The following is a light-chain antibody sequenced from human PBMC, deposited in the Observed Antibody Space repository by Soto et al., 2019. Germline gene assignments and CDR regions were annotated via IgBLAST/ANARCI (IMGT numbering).Light chain of an antibody. J-gene: IGKJ4*01. V-gene: IGKV1-39*01. CDR1: QSISSY. CDR3: QQSYSTPPLT. Sequence: DIPMTQSPSSLSASVGDRVTITCRASQSISSYLNWYQQKPGKAPKLLIYAASSLLSGVPSRFSGSGSGTDFTLTISSLQPEDFATYYCQQSYSTPPLTFGGGTKVEIK. CDR2: AAS.